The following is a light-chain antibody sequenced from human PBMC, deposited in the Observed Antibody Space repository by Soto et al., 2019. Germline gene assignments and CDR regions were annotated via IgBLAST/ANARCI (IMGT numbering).Light chain of an antibody. CDR2: EVS. V-gene: IGLV2-14*01. J-gene: IGLJ1*01. CDR3: SSYTSSSTSSYV. CDR1: SSDVGGYNY. Sequence: QAALTQPASVSGSPGPSITISCTGTSSDVGGYNYVSWYQQHTGKAPKLMIYEVSNRPSGVSNRFSGSKSGNTASLTISGLQAEDEADYYCSSYTSSSTSSYVFGTGTKLTVL.